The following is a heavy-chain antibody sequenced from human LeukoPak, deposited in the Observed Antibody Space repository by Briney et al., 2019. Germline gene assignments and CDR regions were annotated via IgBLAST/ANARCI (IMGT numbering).Heavy chain of an antibody. CDR1: GGTFSSYA. V-gene: IGHV1-69*04. J-gene: IGHJ4*02. D-gene: IGHD6-19*01. Sequence: EASVKVSCKASGGTFSSYAISWVRQAPGQGLEWMGRIIPILGIANYAQKFQGRVTITTDEFTSTAYMELSSLRSEDTAVYYCASSASGSVAHLYRGYFDYWGQGTLVTVSS. CDR3: ASSASGSVAHLYRGYFDY. CDR2: IIPILGIA.